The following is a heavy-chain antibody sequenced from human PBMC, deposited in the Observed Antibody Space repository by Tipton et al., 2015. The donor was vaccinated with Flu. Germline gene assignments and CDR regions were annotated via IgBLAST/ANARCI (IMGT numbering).Heavy chain of an antibody. Sequence: LRLSCTVSGGSISSSSYYWGWIRQPPGKGLEWIGSIYYSGSTYYNPSLKSRVTISVDTSKNQFSLKLSSVTAADTAVYYCARVTGPPYYYGMDVWGQGTTVTVSS. CDR3: ARVTGPPYYYGMDV. CDR2: IYYSGST. CDR1: GGSISSSSYY. V-gene: IGHV4-39*07. J-gene: IGHJ6*02.